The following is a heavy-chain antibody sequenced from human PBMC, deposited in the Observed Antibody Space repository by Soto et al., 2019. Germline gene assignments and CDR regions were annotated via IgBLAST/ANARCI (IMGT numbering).Heavy chain of an antibody. J-gene: IGHJ6*02. D-gene: IGHD5-12*01. CDR3: AREGVAPYYYYGMDV. Sequence: QVQLVQSGAEVKKPGASVKVSCKASGYTFTRSGISWVRQAPGQGLEWMGWISTYNGDTNYSQTFQGRVTMTTDTATSTVDRERRSLRADDTAVYYGAREGVAPYYYYGMDVWGQGTPVTVSS. CDR1: GYTFTRSG. CDR2: ISTYNGDT. V-gene: IGHV1-18*01.